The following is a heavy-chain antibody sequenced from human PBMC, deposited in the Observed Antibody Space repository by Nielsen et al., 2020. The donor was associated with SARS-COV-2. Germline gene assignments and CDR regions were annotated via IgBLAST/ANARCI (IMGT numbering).Heavy chain of an antibody. Sequence: ASVKVSCKASGYTFTSSGVSWVRQAPGQGLEWMGWISAHNGNTNYAQKVQARLTMTTDASTSTAYMELRSLTSDDTAVYYCARDGGDGFNSFDYWGQGTLVTVSS. V-gene: IGHV1-18*01. CDR3: ARDGGDGFNSFDY. CDR2: ISAHNGNT. CDR1: GYTFTSSG. D-gene: IGHD5-24*01. J-gene: IGHJ4*02.